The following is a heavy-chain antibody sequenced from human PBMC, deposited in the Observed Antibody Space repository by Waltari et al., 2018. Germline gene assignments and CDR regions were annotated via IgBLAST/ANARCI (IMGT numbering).Heavy chain of an antibody. D-gene: IGHD4-4*01. CDR3: ARRYSNNGAWYDP. CDR2: IYPGDSDT. V-gene: IGHV5-51*01. Sequence: ELQLVQSGAEGKEPGQSRRISCKASGFCSTIYYLGWVRQRPGKGLASMGIIYPGDSDTRYSPSFQGQVTISADKSLSTAYLQWSSLKASDTAIYYCARRYSNNGAWYDPWGQGTLVTVSS. CDR1: GFCSTIYY. J-gene: IGHJ5*02.